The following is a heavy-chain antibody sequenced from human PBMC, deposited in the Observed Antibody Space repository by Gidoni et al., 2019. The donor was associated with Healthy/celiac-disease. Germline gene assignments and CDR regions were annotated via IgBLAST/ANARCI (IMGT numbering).Heavy chain of an antibody. J-gene: IGHJ4*02. D-gene: IGHD6-6*01. CDR3: ARSPSRIAARPGVFDY. CDR2: IKQDGSEK. Sequence: EVQLVEPGGGLVQPGGSLRLSSAASGFSFTGYWMSWVRQAPGKGLEWVANIKQDGSEKYYVDSVKGRFTISRDNAKNSLYLQMNSLRAEDTAVYYCARSPSRIAARPGVFDYWGQGTLVTVSS. V-gene: IGHV3-7*01. CDR1: GFSFTGYW.